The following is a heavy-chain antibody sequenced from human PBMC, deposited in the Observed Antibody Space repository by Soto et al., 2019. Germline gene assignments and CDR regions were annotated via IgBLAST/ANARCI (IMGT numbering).Heavy chain of an antibody. J-gene: IGHJ6*02. CDR2: IKSKTDGGTT. Sequence: GGSLRLSCVASGFTFSNTWMTWVRQVPGKGLEWVGRIKSKTDGGTTGYAAPVKGRFTISRDDSEATLFLQMNTLKTEDTAVYYCTTVYFYHYGNPPPYYYYGMDVWGQGTTVTVSS. CDR1: GFTFSNTW. V-gene: IGHV3-15*01. CDR3: TTVYFYHYGNPPPYYYYGMDV. D-gene: IGHD3-16*01.